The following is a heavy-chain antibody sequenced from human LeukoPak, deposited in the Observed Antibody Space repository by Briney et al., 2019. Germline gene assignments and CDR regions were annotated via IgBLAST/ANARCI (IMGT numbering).Heavy chain of an antibody. CDR2: INHSGST. CDR1: GGSFSGYY. D-gene: IGHD6-13*01. J-gene: IGHJ4*02. CDR3: ARGAAAAGTALGY. Sequence: SETLSLTCAVYGGSFSGYYWSWIRQPPGKGLEWIGEINHSGSTNYNPSLKSRVTISVDTSKNQFSLKPSSVTAADTAVYYCARGAAAAGTALGYWGQGTLVTVSS. V-gene: IGHV4-34*01.